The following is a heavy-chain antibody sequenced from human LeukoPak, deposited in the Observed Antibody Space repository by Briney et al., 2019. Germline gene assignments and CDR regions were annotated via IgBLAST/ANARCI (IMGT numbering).Heavy chain of an antibody. CDR3: ARENKAVAAHYFDY. D-gene: IGHD6-19*01. V-gene: IGHV3-66*01. Sequence: GGSLRLSCAASGITASDNYMSWVRLAPGKGLEWVSVIYSGGSTYYADSVKGRFTISRDNSKNTLYLQMNSLRAEDTAVYYCARENKAVAAHYFDYWGQGTLVTVSS. CDR1: GITASDNY. J-gene: IGHJ4*02. CDR2: IYSGGST.